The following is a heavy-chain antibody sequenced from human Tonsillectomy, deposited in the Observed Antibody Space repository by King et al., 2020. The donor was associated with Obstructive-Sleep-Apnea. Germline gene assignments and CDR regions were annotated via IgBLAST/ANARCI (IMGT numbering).Heavy chain of an antibody. J-gene: IGHJ3*01. CDR1: GYTFSSYD. CDR2: MNPHSGNT. V-gene: IGHV1-8*01. D-gene: IGHD2-21*01. CDR3: ARGRIYTFDV. Sequence: VQLVESGAEVKKPGASVTVSCKASGYTFSSYDISWVLQATGQGLEWMGWMNPHSGNTGYAQKFQGRVTVTRNTSTSTAYMELSSLSSEDTAVYYCARGRIYTFDVWGQGTLVTVSS.